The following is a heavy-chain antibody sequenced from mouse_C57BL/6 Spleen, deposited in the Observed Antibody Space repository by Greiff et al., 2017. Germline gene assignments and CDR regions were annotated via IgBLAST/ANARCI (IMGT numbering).Heavy chain of an antibody. CDR3: ARDAYYSKGWYFDV. J-gene: IGHJ1*03. V-gene: IGHV1-53*01. CDR2: INPSNGGT. D-gene: IGHD2-5*01. CDR1: GYTFTSYW. Sequence: VQLQQPGTELVKPGASVKLSCKASGYTFTSYWMHWVKQRPGQGLEWIGIINPSNGGTNYNEKFKSKATLTVDKSSSTAYMQLSSLTSEYSAVYYCARDAYYSKGWYFDVWGTGTTVTVSS.